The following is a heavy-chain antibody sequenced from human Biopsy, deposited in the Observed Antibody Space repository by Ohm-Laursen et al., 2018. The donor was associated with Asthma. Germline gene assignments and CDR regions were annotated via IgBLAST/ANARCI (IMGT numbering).Heavy chain of an antibody. J-gene: IGHJ4*02. CDR1: GFAVSRDH. CDR3: LRDTLGYYFDI. D-gene: IGHD6-13*01. V-gene: IGHV3-30-3*01. CDR2: ITFDGSTQ. Sequence: SLRLSCTASGFAVSRDHMFWVRQAPGKGLEWVAVITFDGSTQHYGDSVKGRFTISRDNSKNMLFLQMNSQRAEDTAVYYCLRDTLGYYFDIWGQGTQVTVSS.